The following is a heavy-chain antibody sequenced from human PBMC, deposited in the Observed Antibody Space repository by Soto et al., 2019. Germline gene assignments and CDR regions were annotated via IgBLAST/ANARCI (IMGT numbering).Heavy chain of an antibody. CDR3: ARGNYYDFDY. CDR1: GGSISSYY. Sequence: SETLSLTCTVSGGSISSYYWSWIRQPPGKGLEWIGYIYYSGSTNYNPSLKSRVTISVDTSKNQFSLKLSSVTAADTDVYYCARGNYYDFDYWGQGTLVTVSS. V-gene: IGHV4-59*01. CDR2: IYYSGST. J-gene: IGHJ4*02. D-gene: IGHD3-22*01.